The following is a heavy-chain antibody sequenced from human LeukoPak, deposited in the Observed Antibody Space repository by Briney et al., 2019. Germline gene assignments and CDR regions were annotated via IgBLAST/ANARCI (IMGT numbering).Heavy chain of an antibody. Sequence: SETLSLTCAVYGGSFSGYYWSWIRQPPGKGLEWIGYIYHSGSTYYNPSLKSRVTISVDTSKNQFSLKLSSVTAADTAVYYCARAGEMATIRYYFDYWGQGTLVTVSS. V-gene: IGHV4-34*01. J-gene: IGHJ4*02. CDR3: ARAGEMATIRYYFDY. CDR2: IYHSGST. D-gene: IGHD5-24*01. CDR1: GGSFSGYY.